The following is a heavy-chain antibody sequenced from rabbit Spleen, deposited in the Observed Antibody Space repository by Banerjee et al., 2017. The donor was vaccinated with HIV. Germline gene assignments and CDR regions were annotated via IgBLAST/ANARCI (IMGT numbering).Heavy chain of an antibody. D-gene: IGHD6-1*01. CDR2: IDSGSSGT. CDR3: ARDPYDHDYRAYFDL. CDR1: GFSLSSGYD. Sequence: QSLEESGGDLVKPGTSLTLTCTASGFSLSSGYDMCWVRQAPGKGPERIGCIDSGSSGTYYASWVNGRFTISKTSSTTVTLQLTSLTAADTATYFCARDPYDHDYRAYFDLWGQGTLVTVS. J-gene: IGHJ4*01. V-gene: IGHV1S40*01.